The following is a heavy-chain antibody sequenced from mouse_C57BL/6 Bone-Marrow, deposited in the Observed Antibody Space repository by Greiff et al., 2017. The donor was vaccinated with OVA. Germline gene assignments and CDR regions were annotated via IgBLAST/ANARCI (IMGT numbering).Heavy chain of an antibody. D-gene: IGHD1-1*01. J-gene: IGHJ3*01. CDR1: GFSLTSYG. V-gene: IGHV2-5*01. CDR3: AKKGDHYYGSSYGFAY. Sequence: QVQLKESGPGLVQPSQSLSITCTASGFSLTSYGVNWVRQSPGKGLEWLGVIWSGGSTDYTAAFMSRLSITKDNSKSQVFFKMNSLQADDTAIYYCAKKGDHYYGSSYGFAYWGQGTLVTVSA. CDR2: IWSGGST.